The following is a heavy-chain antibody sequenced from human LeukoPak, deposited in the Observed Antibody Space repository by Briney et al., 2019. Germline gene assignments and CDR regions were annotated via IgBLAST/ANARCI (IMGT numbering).Heavy chain of an antibody. J-gene: IGHJ5*02. D-gene: IGHD1-1*01. CDR1: GGSFSGYY. V-gene: IGHV4-34*01. CDR3: ARHIKTVQRSLDP. Sequence: SETLSLTCAVYGGSFSGYYWSWIRQPPGKGLEWIGSIYYSGSTYYNPCLKSRVTISVDTSKNQFSLKLSSVTAADTAVYYCARHIKTVQRSLDPWGQGTLVTVSS. CDR2: IYYSGST.